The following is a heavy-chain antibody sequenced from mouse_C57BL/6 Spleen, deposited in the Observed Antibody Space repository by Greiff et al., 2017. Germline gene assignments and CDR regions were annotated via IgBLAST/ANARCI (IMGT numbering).Heavy chain of an antibody. D-gene: IGHD2-5*01. CDR2: LSSGSSTI. Sequence: EVTLVESGGGLVKPGGSLKLSCAASGFTFSDYGMHWVRQAPEKGLEWVAYLSSGSSTIYYADTVKGRFTISRDHAKNNLFLQMTSLRSEDTAMYYCANSKDAMDYWGQGTSVTVSS. CDR1: GFTFSDYG. V-gene: IGHV5-17*01. CDR3: ANSKDAMDY. J-gene: IGHJ4*01.